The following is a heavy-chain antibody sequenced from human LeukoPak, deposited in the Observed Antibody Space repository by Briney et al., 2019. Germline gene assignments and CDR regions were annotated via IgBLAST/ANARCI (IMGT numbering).Heavy chain of an antibody. Sequence: ASVKVSCKASGYTFTSYDINWVRQATGQGLEWVGWMNPNSGNTGYAQKFQGRVTITRNTSISTAYMELSSLRSEDTAVYYCATLGLVGATYYYYGMDVWGQGTTVTVSS. CDR3: ATLGLVGATYYYYGMDV. J-gene: IGHJ6*02. V-gene: IGHV1-8*03. CDR2: MNPNSGNT. D-gene: IGHD1-26*01. CDR1: GYTFTSYD.